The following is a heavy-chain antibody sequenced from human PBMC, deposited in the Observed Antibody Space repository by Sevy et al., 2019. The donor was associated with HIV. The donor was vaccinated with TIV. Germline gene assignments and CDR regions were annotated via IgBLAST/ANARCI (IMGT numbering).Heavy chain of an antibody. Sequence: LSLTCVASGFTFSSYWMSWVRQAPGKGLEWVANIKQDGSEKYYVDSVKGRFTISRDNAMNSLYLQMNSLRAEDTAVYYCARDIVVVPAAIAYYYYGMDVWGQGTTVTVSS. J-gene: IGHJ6*02. D-gene: IGHD2-2*01. CDR2: IKQDGSEK. V-gene: IGHV3-7*01. CDR3: ARDIVVVPAAIAYYYYGMDV. CDR1: GFTFSSYW.